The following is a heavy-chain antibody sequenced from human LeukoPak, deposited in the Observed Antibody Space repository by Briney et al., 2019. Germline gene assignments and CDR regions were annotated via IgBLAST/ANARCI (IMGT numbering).Heavy chain of an antibody. Sequence: PSETLSLTCTVSGGSIGVTNVYWGWFRQPPGKGLEWIGSIFYSGSTFYNPSFQSRITISVDTSKNQFSLNLSSVTAADTAVYYCARASDRFDPWGQGTLVTVSS. V-gene: IGHV4-39*01. CDR1: GGSIGVTNVY. CDR3: ARASDRFDP. CDR2: IFYSGST. J-gene: IGHJ5*02.